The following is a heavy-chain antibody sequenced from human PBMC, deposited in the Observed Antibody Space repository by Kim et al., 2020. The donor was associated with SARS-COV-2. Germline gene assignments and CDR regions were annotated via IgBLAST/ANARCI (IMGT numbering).Heavy chain of an antibody. D-gene: IGHD5-12*01. V-gene: IGHV4-34*01. CDR2: INHSGST. Sequence: SETLSLTCAVYGGSFSGYYWSWIRQPPGKGLEWIGEINHSGSTNYNPSLKSRVTISVDTSKNQFSLKLSSVTAADTAVYYCARAPSGHNYYYYYYGMDV. CDR1: GGSFSGYY. CDR3: ARAPSGHNYYYYYYGMDV. J-gene: IGHJ6*01.